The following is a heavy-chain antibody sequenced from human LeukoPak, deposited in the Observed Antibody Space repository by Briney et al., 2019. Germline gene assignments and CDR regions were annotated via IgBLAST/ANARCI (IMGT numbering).Heavy chain of an antibody. CDR1: GYTFSGYF. V-gene: IGHV1-2*02. CDR2: ISLNMGGT. Sequence: ASVKVSCKASGYTFSGYFIHWVRQAPGQGLEGMGWISLNMGGTNYAQKFQGRVTMTRDTSISTAYMELSRLRSDDTAVYYCARSRIRITMVRGEADYMDVWGKGTTVTISS. CDR3: ARSRIRITMVRGEADYMDV. J-gene: IGHJ6*03. D-gene: IGHD3-10*01.